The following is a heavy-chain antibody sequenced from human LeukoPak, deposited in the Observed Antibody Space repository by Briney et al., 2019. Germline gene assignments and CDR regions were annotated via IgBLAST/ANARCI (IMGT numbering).Heavy chain of an antibody. D-gene: IGHD2-15*01. CDR1: GYTFTSYG. Sequence: ASVKVSCKASGYTFTSYGISWVRQAPGQGLEWMGWISAYNGNTNYAQKLQGRVTMTTDTSTSTAYMELRSLRSDDTAVYYCARDEKRYCSGGSCPAYFDYWGQGTLVTVSS. CDR2: ISAYNGNT. CDR3: ARDEKRYCSGGSCPAYFDY. V-gene: IGHV1-18*01. J-gene: IGHJ4*02.